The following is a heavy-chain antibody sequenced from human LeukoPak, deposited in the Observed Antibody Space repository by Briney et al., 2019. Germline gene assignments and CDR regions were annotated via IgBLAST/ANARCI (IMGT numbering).Heavy chain of an antibody. CDR1: GYTFRRHG. CDR2: IWYDGSKE. CDR3: ARDPCSGRSCPPWD. J-gene: IGHJ4*02. V-gene: IGHV3-33*08. Sequence: GGSLRLSCAASGYTFRRHGMHWVPQAPGKGLEWVAGIWYDGSKEYYADSVKGRFTISRDDSKSTLYLQMNSLRDEDTAVYYCARDPCSGRSCPPWDWGQGTQVIVSS. D-gene: IGHD2-15*01.